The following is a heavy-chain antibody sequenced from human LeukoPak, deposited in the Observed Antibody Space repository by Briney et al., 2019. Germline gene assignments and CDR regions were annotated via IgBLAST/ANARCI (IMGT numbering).Heavy chain of an antibody. Sequence: GESLKISCKGSGYSFTTYWIGWVRQMPGKGLEWMGIIYPGDSDTRYSPSFQGQATISADKSISTAYLQWSSLKASDTAMYYCARVGIAVPGVLPYFDYWGQGTLVTVSS. CDR2: IYPGDSDT. D-gene: IGHD6-19*01. CDR3: ARVGIAVPGVLPYFDY. V-gene: IGHV5-51*01. CDR1: GYSFTTYW. J-gene: IGHJ4*02.